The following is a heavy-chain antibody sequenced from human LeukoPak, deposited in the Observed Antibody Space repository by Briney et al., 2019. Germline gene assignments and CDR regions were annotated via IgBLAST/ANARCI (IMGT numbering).Heavy chain of an antibody. V-gene: IGHV3-20*04. Sequence: GGSLRLSCAASGFTFDDYGMTSVRQAPGKGLEWVSAISRNGGSSGYADSVTGRFTITRDNAKNSLYLQMKNLRAEDTALYYCVRSITIFGVWGQGTLVTVSS. CDR3: VRSITIFGV. CDR2: ISRNGGSS. D-gene: IGHD3-3*01. CDR1: GFTFDDYG. J-gene: IGHJ4*02.